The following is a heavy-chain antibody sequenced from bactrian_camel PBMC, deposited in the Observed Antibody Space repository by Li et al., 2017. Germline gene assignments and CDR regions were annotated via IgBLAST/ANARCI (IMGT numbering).Heavy chain of an antibody. Sequence: QLVESGGGSVQAGGSLRLSCVASGYMSSRYSRYCMAWFRQDPGKEREGVAGISSDDITTYANPVKGRFTISRDNAKDTLYLQMDSLKPEDTSMYYCAAGRCGYLTSETGPNRYEYDYWGQGTQVTVS. D-gene: IGHD5*01. CDR2: ISSDDIT. CDR1: GYMSSRYSRYC. CDR3: AAGRCGYLTSETGPNRYEYDY. J-gene: IGHJ4*01. V-gene: IGHV3S53*01.